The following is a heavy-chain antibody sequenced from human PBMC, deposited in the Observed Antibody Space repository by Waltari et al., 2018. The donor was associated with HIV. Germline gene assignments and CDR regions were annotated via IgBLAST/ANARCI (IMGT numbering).Heavy chain of an antibody. J-gene: IGHJ4*02. V-gene: IGHV3-7*01. CDR1: GFTFSSFW. CDR2: VKYDNSEM. D-gene: IGHD1-26*01. Sequence: VESGGDWVQPGGSLKISCAASGFTFSSFWMPWVRQAPGRGPEWVANVKYDNSEMFYADSVRGRFTIFRDNSKKVVFLQMNNLTIDDSATYLCARSHSGRFDYWGQGTVVTVSS. CDR3: ARSHSGRFDY.